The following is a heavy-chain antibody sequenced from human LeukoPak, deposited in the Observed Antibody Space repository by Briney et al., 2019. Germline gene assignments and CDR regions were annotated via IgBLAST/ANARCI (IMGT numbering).Heavy chain of an antibody. CDR1: GFSLSTNQMC. CDR3: AHSRTYDSRGSNWFDP. V-gene: IGHV2-70*12. D-gene: IGHD3-22*01. J-gene: IGHJ5*02. CDR2: IDWEDDK. Sequence: SGPTLVNPTQTLTLTCTFSGFSLSTNQMCVSWLRQPPGKALEWLARIDWEDDKYYSTSLKTRLTISKDTSKNQVVLTMTNMDPVDTATYYCAHSRTYDSRGSNWFDPWGQGTLVTVSS.